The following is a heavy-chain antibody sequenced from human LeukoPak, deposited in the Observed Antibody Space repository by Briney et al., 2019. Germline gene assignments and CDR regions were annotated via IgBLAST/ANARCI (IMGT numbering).Heavy chain of an antibody. CDR2: ISYDGSNK. CDR1: GFTFSSYG. V-gene: IGHV3-30*18. J-gene: IGHJ6*04. D-gene: IGHD2-15*01. CDR3: AKEGCSGGSCYWGDYYYYYGMDV. Sequence: PGRSLRLSCAASGFTFSSYGMHWVRQAPGKGLEWVAVISYDGSNKYYADSVKGRFTISRDNSKNTLYLQMNSLRAEDTAVYYCAKEGCSGGSCYWGDYYYYYGMDVWGKGTTVTVSS.